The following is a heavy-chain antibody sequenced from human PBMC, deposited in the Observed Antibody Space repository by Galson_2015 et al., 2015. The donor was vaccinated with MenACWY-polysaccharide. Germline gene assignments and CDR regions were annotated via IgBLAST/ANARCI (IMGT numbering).Heavy chain of an antibody. CDR2: IYPGDSDT. D-gene: IGHD5-12*01. CDR1: GYTFTNHW. V-gene: IGHV5-51*01. CDR3: ARQYTAYDY. J-gene: IGHJ4*02. Sequence: QSGAEVKKPGESLKISCKGSGYTFTNHWIAWVRQMPGKGLEWMGFIYPGDSDTRYSPSFQGQVTISADKSINTAYLQWSSLKASDTAMYYCARQYTAYDYWGQGTLVTVSS.